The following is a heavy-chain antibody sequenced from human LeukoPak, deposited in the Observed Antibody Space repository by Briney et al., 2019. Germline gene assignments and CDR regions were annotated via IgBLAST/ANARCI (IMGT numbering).Heavy chain of an antibody. CDR2: ISGSAGST. CDR1: GFTFSNYG. D-gene: IGHD1-1*01. Sequence: GGSLRLSCAASGFTFSNYGMSWVRQAPGKGLEWVSAISGSAGSTYYADSVKGRFTISRDNSKNTLYLQMNSLTAEDTAIYYCAKATGTLGNWGQGTLVTVSS. V-gene: IGHV3-23*01. J-gene: IGHJ4*02. CDR3: AKATGTLGN.